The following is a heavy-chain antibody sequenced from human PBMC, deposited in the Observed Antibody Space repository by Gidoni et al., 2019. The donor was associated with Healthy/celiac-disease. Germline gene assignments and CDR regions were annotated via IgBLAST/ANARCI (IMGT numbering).Heavy chain of an antibody. CDR2: IWYDGSNK. J-gene: IGHJ6*02. CDR1: GFNFSSYG. D-gene: IGHD2-2*01. V-gene: IGHV3-33*01. CDR3: ARDGIDCSSTSCYYYYYGMDV. Sequence: QVQLVESGGGVVQPGRSLRLSCAASGFNFSSYGMHGGRQAPGKGLDWLAVIWYDGSNKYYADSVKGRFTISRDNSKNTLYLQMNSLRAEDTAVYYCARDGIDCSSTSCYYYYYGMDVWGQVTTVTVSS.